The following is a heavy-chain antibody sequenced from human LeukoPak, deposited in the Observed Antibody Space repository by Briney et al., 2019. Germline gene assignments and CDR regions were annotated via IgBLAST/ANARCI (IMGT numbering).Heavy chain of an antibody. CDR3: AARSGELPYYFDY. CDR1: GFTFHSYT. V-gene: IGHV3-21*01. CDR2: ITSSSNYM. D-gene: IGHD1-26*01. J-gene: IGHJ4*02. Sequence: GGSLRLSCAASGFTFHSYTMNWVRQAPGKGLEWVSSITSSSNYMYYADSVKGRFTISRDNFKNSLYLQMNSLRVEDTAVYYCAARSGELPYYFDYWGQGTLVTVSS.